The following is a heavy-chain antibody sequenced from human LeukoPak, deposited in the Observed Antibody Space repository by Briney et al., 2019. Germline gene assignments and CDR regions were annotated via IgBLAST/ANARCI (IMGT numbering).Heavy chain of an antibody. CDR1: GFTVSSNY. Sequence: PGGSLRLSCAASGFTVSSNYMSWLRQAPGKGLEGVSVIYSAGSTYYADSVKGRFTISSDNSKNTLYLQMNSLRAEDTAVYYCAREVAAAGTAFDYWGQGTLVTVSS. CDR3: AREVAAAGTAFDY. CDR2: IYSAGST. V-gene: IGHV3-66*02. D-gene: IGHD6-13*01. J-gene: IGHJ4*02.